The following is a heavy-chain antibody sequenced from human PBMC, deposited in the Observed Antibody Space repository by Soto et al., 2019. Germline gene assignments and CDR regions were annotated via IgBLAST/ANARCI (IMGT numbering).Heavy chain of an antibody. CDR1: GYTFTGYY. D-gene: IGHD2-21*02. CDR2: INPKSGGT. V-gene: IGHV1-2*02. CDR3: ARDPGGCIGTDCYSLYYFDF. Sequence: QVQLVQSGAEVKKPGASVKVSCKASGYTFTGYYMYWVRQAPGQGLEWMGCINPKSGGTDYAQKLQGRVTVTSDTSIMTAYMELSGLKSDDTAVYYCARDPGGCIGTDCYSLYYFDFWGQGTLVTVSS. J-gene: IGHJ4*02.